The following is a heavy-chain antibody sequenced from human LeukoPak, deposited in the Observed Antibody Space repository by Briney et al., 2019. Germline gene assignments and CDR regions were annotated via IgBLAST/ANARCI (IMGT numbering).Heavy chain of an antibody. D-gene: IGHD1-26*01. CDR1: GFTFKNYV. Sequence: EGSLRLSCVASGFTFKNYVMNWVRQAPGKGLEWLATIYGSGVSISYADSVKGRFTISRDNSNNTLYLQMNSLRAEDTAMYYCAKDLGWELPAEAYWGQGILVTVSS. CDR3: AKDLGWELPAEAY. CDR2: IYGSGVSI. J-gene: IGHJ4*02. V-gene: IGHV3-23*01.